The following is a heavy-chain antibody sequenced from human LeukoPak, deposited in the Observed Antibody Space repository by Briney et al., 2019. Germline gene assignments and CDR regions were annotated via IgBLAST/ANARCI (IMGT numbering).Heavy chain of an antibody. J-gene: IGHJ4*02. Sequence: GGSLRLSCAASAFTFSTYGITWVRQAPGKGLEWVSTISATGGSTYHADSVKGRFTISRDNSKDTLYLQMNSLRAEDTAVYFCAKGGYSSGWRNFFDYWGQGTLVTVSS. D-gene: IGHD6-19*01. CDR1: AFTFSTYG. V-gene: IGHV3-23*01. CDR2: ISATGGST. CDR3: AKGGYSSGWRNFFDY.